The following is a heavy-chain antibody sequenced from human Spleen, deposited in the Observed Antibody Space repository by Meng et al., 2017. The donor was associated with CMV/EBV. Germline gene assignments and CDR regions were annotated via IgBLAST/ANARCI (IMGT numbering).Heavy chain of an antibody. J-gene: IGHJ3*02. D-gene: IGHD3-10*01. V-gene: IGHV4-39*07. CDR1: GGSISSSSYY. CDR3: ARDELNEPQVFDI. Sequence: SETLSLTCTVSGGSISSSSYYWGWIRQPPGKGLEWIGSIYYSGSTYYNPSLKSRVTISVDTSKNQFSLKLSSVTAADTAVYYCARDELNEPQVFDIWGQGTMVTVSS. CDR2: IYYSGST.